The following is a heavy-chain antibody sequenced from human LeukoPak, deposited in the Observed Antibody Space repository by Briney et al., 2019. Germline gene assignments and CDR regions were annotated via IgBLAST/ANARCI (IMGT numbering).Heavy chain of an antibody. D-gene: IGHD2-2*01. Sequence: GASVKVSCKASGYTFTSYAMNWVRQAPGQGLEWMGWINTNTGNPTYAQGFTGRFVFSLDTSVSTAYLQISSLKAEDTAVYYCARDASRYCSSTSCYPYGMDVWGQGTTVTVSS. CDR2: INTNTGNP. CDR3: ARDASRYCSSTSCYPYGMDV. CDR1: GYTFTSYA. V-gene: IGHV7-4-1*02. J-gene: IGHJ6*02.